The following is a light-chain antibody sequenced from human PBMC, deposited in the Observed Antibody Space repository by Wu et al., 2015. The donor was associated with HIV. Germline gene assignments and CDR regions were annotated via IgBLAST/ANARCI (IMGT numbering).Light chain of an antibody. CDR3: QQYDIWPPIT. CDR2: DAS. Sequence: EVVMTQSPATLSVFPGERATLSCRASQRISSNLAWYQQKPGQAPRLLIYDASTRATGIPARFSGSGSGTEFTLTISGLQSEDFAIYYRQQYDIWPPITFGQGTRLEIK. J-gene: IGKJ5*01. CDR1: QRISSN. V-gene: IGKV3-15*01.